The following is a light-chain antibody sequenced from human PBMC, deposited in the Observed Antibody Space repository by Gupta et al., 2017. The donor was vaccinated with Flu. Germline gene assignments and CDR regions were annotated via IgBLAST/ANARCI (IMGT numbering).Light chain of an antibody. V-gene: IGLV8-61*01. CDR1: SGSISTSHY. Sequence: QTVVTQEPSSSVSPGGTVTLTCGLTSGSISTSHYPSWYQQTPAHPPRPLVFNTDSRSSGVAVRFSASVRANRAALTITGAQAGEESNYFCVPFLTNGIWLFGGGTRLTVL. CDR3: VPFLTNGIWL. J-gene: IGLJ2*01. CDR2: NTD.